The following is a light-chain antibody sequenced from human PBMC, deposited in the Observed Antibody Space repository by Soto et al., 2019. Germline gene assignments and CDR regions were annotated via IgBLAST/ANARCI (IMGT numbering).Light chain of an antibody. CDR1: PTISKF. CDR2: AAS. Sequence: DIQLTQSPSLLSASVGDRVTITCRASPTISKFLSWYQQKPGKAPKLLIYAASTLQNGVPSRFSGSGSWTEFTLTISSLQPEDFATYYCQLINSFFGGGTRVVI. CDR3: QLINSF. V-gene: IGKV1-9*01. J-gene: IGKJ4*01.